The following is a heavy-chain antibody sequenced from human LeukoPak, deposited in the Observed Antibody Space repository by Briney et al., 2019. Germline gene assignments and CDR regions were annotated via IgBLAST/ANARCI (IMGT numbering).Heavy chain of an antibody. D-gene: IGHD1-26*01. CDR1: GYTFITYG. CDR2: ITPYNGDT. V-gene: IGHV1-18*01. Sequence: ASVKVSCKAPGYTFITYGITWVRQAPGQGLEWMGWITPYNGDTNYAQNLQDRVTMTTDTSTSTAYMELRSLRSDDTAVYFCARVAGVSYNYFDSWGQGTLVTVSS. CDR3: ARVAGVSYNYFDS. J-gene: IGHJ4*02.